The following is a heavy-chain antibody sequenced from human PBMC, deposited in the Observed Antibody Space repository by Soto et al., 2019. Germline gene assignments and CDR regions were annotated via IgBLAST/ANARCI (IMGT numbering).Heavy chain of an antibody. Sequence: SETLSLTCSVSGGSIRTYYWSWIRQSPGKTMEWIGNTYYGGSTNYNPSLESRVTISVDTSKNQFSLKLSSVTAADTAVYYCARVYGGAFDYWGQGTLVTV. CDR1: GGSIRTYY. CDR3: ARVYGGAFDY. CDR2: TYYGGST. V-gene: IGHV4-59*01. D-gene: IGHD4-17*01. J-gene: IGHJ4*02.